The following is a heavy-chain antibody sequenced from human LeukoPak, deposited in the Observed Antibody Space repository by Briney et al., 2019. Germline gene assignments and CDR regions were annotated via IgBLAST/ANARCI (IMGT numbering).Heavy chain of an antibody. CDR1: GGSFSGYY. D-gene: IGHD2-2*01. J-gene: IGHJ6*03. CDR3: ARGLRVVPAATRYYYYMDV. CDR2: INHSGST. Sequence: PSETLSLTCAVYGGSFSGYYWSWIRQPPGKGLEWIGEINHSGSTNYNPSLKSRVTISVDTSKNQFSLKLSSVTAADTAVYYCARGLRVVPAATRYYYYMDVWGKGTTVTVSS. V-gene: IGHV4-34*01.